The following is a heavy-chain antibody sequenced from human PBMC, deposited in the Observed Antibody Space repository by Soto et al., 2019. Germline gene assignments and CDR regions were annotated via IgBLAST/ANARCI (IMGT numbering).Heavy chain of an antibody. CDR1: GVSVNSGTDY. J-gene: IGHJ4*02. CDR3: ARFRWLSEYDILTGYYFFDQ. D-gene: IGHD3-9*01. V-gene: IGHV4-61*03. Sequence: QVQLQESGPGLVKPSETLSLTCTVSGVSVNSGTDYWTWIRQPPGKGLEWIGYTSNSGSAKYNPSLKSRVTITTDTSTDHFSLKLTSVPAADTAVHYCARFRWLSEYDILTGYYFFDQWGRGTLVTVSS. CDR2: TSNSGSA.